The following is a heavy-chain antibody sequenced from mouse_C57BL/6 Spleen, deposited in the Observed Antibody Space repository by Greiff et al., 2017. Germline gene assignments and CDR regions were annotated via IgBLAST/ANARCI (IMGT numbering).Heavy chain of an antibody. J-gene: IGHJ3*01. Sequence: VQLKESGAELVRPGASVKLSCTASGFNIKDDYMHWVKQRPEQGLEWIGWIDPENGDTEYASKFQGKATITADTSSNTAYLQLSSLTSEDTAVYYCTTTGFRYSNYPAWFAYWGQGTLVTVSA. V-gene: IGHV14-4*01. CDR2: IDPENGDT. CDR3: TTTGFRYSNYPAWFAY. D-gene: IGHD2-5*01. CDR1: GFNIKDDY.